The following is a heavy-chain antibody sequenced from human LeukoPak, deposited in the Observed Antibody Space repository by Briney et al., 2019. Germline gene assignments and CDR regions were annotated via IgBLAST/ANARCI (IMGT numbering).Heavy chain of an antibody. V-gene: IGHV3-23*01. CDR2: ISGSGGST. Sequence: GGSLRLSCAASGFTFSSYAMSWVRQAPGKGLEWVSGISGSGGSTHYADSVNGRFTISRHNSKNTLFLQMNSLRTEDTAVYYCARAYDSSGYWPEYFHHWGQGTLVTVCS. D-gene: IGHD3-22*01. CDR3: ARAYDSSGYWPEYFHH. CDR1: GFTFSSYA. J-gene: IGHJ1*01.